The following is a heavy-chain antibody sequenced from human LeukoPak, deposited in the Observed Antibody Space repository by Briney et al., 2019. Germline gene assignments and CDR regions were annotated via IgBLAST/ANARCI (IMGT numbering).Heavy chain of an antibody. CDR3: ARDPKDGYFDY. J-gene: IGHJ4*02. V-gene: IGHV4-39*07. CDR2: IFYSGST. CDR1: GGSISSSSYY. Sequence: KPSETLSLTCTVSGGSISSSSYYWGWIRQPPGKGLEWIGSIFYSGSTYYNPSLKSRVTISVDTSKNQFSLKLSSVTAADTAVYYCARDPKDGYFDYWGQGTLVTVSS. D-gene: IGHD5-24*01.